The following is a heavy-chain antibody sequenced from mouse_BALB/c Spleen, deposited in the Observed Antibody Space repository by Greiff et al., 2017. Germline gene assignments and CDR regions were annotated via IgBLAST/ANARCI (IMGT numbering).Heavy chain of an antibody. CDR1: GFTFTDYY. Sequence: EVQRVESGGGLVQPGGSLRLSCATSGFTFTDYYMSWVRQPPGKALEWLGFIRNKANGYTTEYSASVKGRFTISRDNSQSILYLQMNTLRAEDSATYYCARGRDYAMDYWGQGTSVTVSS. V-gene: IGHV7-3*02. J-gene: IGHJ4*01. CDR3: ARGRDYAMDY. CDR2: IRNKANGYTT.